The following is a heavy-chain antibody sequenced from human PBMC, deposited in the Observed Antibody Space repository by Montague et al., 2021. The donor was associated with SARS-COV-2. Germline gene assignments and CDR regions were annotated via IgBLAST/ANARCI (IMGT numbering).Heavy chain of an antibody. J-gene: IGHJ6*02. D-gene: IGHD5-18*01. V-gene: IGHV4-59*01. CDR1: GGSISSYF. CDR2: IYYSGST. Sequence: SETLSLTCTVSGGSISSYFWSWIRQPPGKGLEWIGYIYYSGSTNYNPSPKSRVPIPVDTSKNQFSLKLSSVTAADTAVYYCASQEVDTAMDRNYYYYGMDVWGQGTTVTVSS. CDR3: ASQEVDTAMDRNYYYYGMDV.